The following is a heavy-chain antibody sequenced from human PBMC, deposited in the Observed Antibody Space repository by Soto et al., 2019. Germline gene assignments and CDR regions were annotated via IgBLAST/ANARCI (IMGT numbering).Heavy chain of an antibody. CDR3: ARGMEQLVPGYYYYGMAF. CDR1: GGTFSSYA. D-gene: IGHD6-6*01. V-gene: IGHV1-69*13. J-gene: IGHJ6*02. Sequence: VKVSCKASGGTFSSYAISWVRQAPGQGLEWMGGIIPIFGTANYAQKSQDRVTITADESTNTAYTELSRLRSEDRAVYYWARGMEQLVPGYYYYGMAFRGQGTTVTVSS. CDR2: IIPIFGTA.